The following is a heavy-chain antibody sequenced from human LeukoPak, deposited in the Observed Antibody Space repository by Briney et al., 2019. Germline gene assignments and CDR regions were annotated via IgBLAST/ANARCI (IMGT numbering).Heavy chain of an antibody. V-gene: IGHV4-61*01. CDR3: ARDLEGGFRFDP. CDR1: GGSISSSSYY. J-gene: IGHJ5*02. CDR2: IYYSGST. D-gene: IGHD3-3*01. Sequence: SETLSLTCTVSGGSISSSSYYWSWIRQPPGKGLEWIGYIYYSGSTNYNPSLKSRVTISVDTSKNQFSLKLSSVTAADTAVYYCARDLEGGFRFDPWGQGTLVTVSS.